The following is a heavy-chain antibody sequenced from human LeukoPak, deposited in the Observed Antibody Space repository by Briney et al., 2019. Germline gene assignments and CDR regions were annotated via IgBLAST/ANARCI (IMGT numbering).Heavy chain of an antibody. D-gene: IGHD3-3*01. CDR3: QSRFLEWLLDY. CDR1: GGSISSNNYY. J-gene: IGHJ4*02. CDR2: IYYGGYT. Sequence: PSETLSLTCTVSGGSISSNNYYWGWIRQPPGKGLEWIGNIYYGGYTYYNPSLKSRVTISVDTSKNQFSLKLSSVTAADTAIYYCQSRFLEWLLDYWGQGTLVTVSS. V-gene: IGHV4-39*01.